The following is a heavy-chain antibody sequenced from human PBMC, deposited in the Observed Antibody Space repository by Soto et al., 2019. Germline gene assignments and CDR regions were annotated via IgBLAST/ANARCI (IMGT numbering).Heavy chain of an antibody. Sequence: SSVKVSCKASGGTFTSHGISWVRQAPGQGLEWMGGIIPLFGTTNYAQTFQGRITIIADDSTSTSSMELRSLRSEDTAVYYCVRGNYFVLVPEKRAPDDWFAPWGRGTLVTFPS. CDR2: IIPLFGTT. D-gene: IGHD2-2*01. CDR1: GGTFTSHG. CDR3: VRGNYFVLVPEKRAPDDWFAP. V-gene: IGHV1-69*13. J-gene: IGHJ5*02.